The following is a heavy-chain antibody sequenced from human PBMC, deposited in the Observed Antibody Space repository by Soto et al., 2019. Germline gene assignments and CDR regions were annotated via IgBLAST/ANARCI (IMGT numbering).Heavy chain of an antibody. V-gene: IGHV4-4*07. CDR1: GASISGFY. J-gene: IGHJ5*02. Sequence: SETLSLTCTVSGASISGFYWSWIRKSAGKGLEWIGRIYATGTTDYNPSLKSRVMMSVDTSKKQFSLKLRSVTAADTAVYYCVRDGTKTLRVWFDPWGQG. CDR2: IYATGTT. D-gene: IGHD1-1*01. CDR3: VRDGTKTLRVWFDP.